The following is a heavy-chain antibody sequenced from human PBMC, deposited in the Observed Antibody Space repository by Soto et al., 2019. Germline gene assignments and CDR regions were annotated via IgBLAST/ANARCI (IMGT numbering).Heavy chain of an antibody. J-gene: IGHJ5*02. Sequence: QVQLQESGPGLVKPSETLSLTCTVSGGSISSYYWSWIRQPPGKGLEWIGYIYYSGRTNYNPSHKSRVTISVDPSKNQFSLKLSSVTAADTAVYYCARDEGAAATSGWFDPWGQGTLVTVSS. V-gene: IGHV4-59*01. CDR2: IYYSGRT. CDR1: GGSISSYY. CDR3: ARDEGAAATSGWFDP. D-gene: IGHD2-15*01.